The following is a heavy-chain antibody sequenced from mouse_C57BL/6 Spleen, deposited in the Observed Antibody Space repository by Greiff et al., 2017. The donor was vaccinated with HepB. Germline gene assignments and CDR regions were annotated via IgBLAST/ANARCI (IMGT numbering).Heavy chain of an antibody. V-gene: IGHV5-4*03. CDR2: ISDGGSYT. J-gene: IGHJ1*03. D-gene: IGHD1-1*01. CDR3: ARGEVVNWYFDV. CDR1: GFTFSSYA. Sequence: EVMLVESGGGLVKPGGSLKLSCAASGFTFSSYAMSWVRQTPEKRLEWVATISDGGSYTYYPDNVKGRFTISRDNAKNNLYLQMSHLKSEDTAMYYCARGEVVNWYFDVWGTGTTVTVSS.